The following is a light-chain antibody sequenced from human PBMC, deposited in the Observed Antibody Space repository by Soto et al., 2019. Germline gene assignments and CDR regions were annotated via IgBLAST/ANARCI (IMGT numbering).Light chain of an antibody. CDR2: EVR. J-gene: IGLJ1*01. CDR3: SSYESSSSYE. V-gene: IGLV2-14*01. Sequence: QSVLTQPASVSGSPGQSITISCTGTSSDVVGYNHVSWYQQHPGKAPKLIIFEVRNRPSGVSDRFSASKSGNTASLTISGLQTEDEAVYYCSSYESSSSYEFGTGTKVTVL. CDR1: SSDVVGYNH.